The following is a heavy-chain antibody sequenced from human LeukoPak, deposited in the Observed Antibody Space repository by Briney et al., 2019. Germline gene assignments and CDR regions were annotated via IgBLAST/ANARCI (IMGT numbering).Heavy chain of an antibody. CDR1: EFTFNNYA. J-gene: IGHJ4*02. Sequence: GGSLRLSCAASEFTFNNYAMSWFRQAPGKGLEWVSAIGGDGGSTDYADSVKGRFTISRDNSKNTLYLQMNSPRAGDTALYYCAKRVGGTPDYWGLGTLVTVSS. D-gene: IGHD1-26*01. CDR3: AKRVGGTPDY. CDR2: IGGDGGST. V-gene: IGHV3-23*01.